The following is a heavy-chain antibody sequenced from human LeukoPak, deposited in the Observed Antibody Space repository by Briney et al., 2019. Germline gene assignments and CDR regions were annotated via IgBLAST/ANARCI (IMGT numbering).Heavy chain of an antibody. D-gene: IGHD1-7*01. CDR1: GYTFTGYY. CDR2: INPNSGGT. V-gene: IGHV1-2*02. CDR3: ARDLNNWNYRHYYGMDV. J-gene: IGHJ6*02. Sequence: ASVKVSCKASGYTFTGYYMHWVRQAPGQGLEWMGWINPNSGGTNYAQKFQGRVTMTRDTSISTACMELSRLRSDDTAVYYCARDLNNWNYRHYYGMDVWGQGTTVTVSS.